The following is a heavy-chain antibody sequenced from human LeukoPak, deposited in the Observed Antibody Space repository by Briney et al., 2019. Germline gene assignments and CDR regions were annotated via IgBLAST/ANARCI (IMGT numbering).Heavy chain of an antibody. CDR1: GGSISSYY. D-gene: IGHD5-18*01. CDR2: IYYSGST. CDR3: ARVHKPQIRSDAFDI. J-gene: IGHJ3*02. V-gene: IGHV4-59*01. Sequence: SETLSLTCTVSGGSISSYYWSWIRQPPGKGLEWIGYIYYSGSTNYNPSLKSRVTISVDTSKNQFSLKLSSVTAADTAVYYCARVHKPQIRSDAFDIWGQGTMVTVSS.